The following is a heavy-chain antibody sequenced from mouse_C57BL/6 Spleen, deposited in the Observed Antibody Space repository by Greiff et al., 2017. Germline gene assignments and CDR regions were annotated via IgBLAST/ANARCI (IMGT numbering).Heavy chain of an antibody. Sequence: VKLQQPGAELVRPGASVTLSCKASGYTFTDYEMHWVKQTPVHGLEWIGAIDPDTGGTAYNQKFKGKAILTADKSSSTAYMQLRSLTSVDSAVFYCTRGLLRAKDYWGQGPSVTVSS. J-gene: IGHJ4*01. CDR1: GYTFTDYE. CDR2: IDPDTGGT. CDR3: TRGLLRAKDY. V-gene: IGHV1-15*01. D-gene: IGHD1-1*01.